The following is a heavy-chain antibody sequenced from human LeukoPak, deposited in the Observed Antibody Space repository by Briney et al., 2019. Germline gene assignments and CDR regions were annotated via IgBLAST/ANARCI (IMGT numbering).Heavy chain of an antibody. D-gene: IGHD2-2*01. Sequence: GGSLRLSCAASGFTFSSYTMKWVRQAPGKGLEWVSEISGSGDNTYYAESVKGRFTISRDNSKNTLFLQMNSLRAEDTAVYFCAKDRAYCSSSIRLDQDFWGQGTLVTVSS. CDR3: AKDRAYCSSSIRLDQDF. J-gene: IGHJ4*02. CDR2: ISGSGDNT. V-gene: IGHV3-23*01. CDR1: GFTFSSYT.